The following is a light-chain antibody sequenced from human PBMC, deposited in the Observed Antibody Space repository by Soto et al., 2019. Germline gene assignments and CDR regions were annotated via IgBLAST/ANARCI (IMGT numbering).Light chain of an antibody. CDR3: QQTHSTPGT. V-gene: IGKV1-39*01. CDR1: QSVSSY. CDR2: AAS. Sequence: DIQMTQSPSSLSASVGDRVAITCRASQSVSSYLNWYQQKPGKAPKLLIYAASSLQSGVPSRFSGSESGTDFTLTISSLQPEDFATYYCQQTHSTPGTFGQGTKVEI. J-gene: IGKJ1*01.